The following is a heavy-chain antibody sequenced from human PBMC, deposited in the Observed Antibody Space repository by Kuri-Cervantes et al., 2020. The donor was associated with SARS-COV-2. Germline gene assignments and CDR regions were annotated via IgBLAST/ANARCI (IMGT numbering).Heavy chain of an antibody. D-gene: IGHD2/OR15-2a*01. J-gene: IGHJ4*02. CDR1: GGSISSYY. V-gene: IGHV4-59*12. CDR3: ARGSESPPFDY. Sequence: GSLRLSCTVSGGSISSYYWSWIRQPPGKGLEWIGYIYYSGSTNYNPSLKSRVSISVDTSKNQLSLKLSSVTAADTAVYYCARGSESPPFDYWGQGTLVTVSS. CDR2: IYYSGST.